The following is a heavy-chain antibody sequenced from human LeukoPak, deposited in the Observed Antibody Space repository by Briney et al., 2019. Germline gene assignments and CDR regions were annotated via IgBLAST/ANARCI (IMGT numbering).Heavy chain of an antibody. CDR3: ARDHSSSCLDY. J-gene: IGHJ4*02. Sequence: GGSLRLSCAVSGFTFSSYWMSWVRQAPGKGLEWVANIKQDGSETYYVDSVKGRFTISRDNAKNSLYLQMISLRAEDTAVYYCARDHSSSCLDYWGQGALVTVSS. D-gene: IGHD6-13*01. V-gene: IGHV3-7*01. CDR2: IKQDGSET. CDR1: GFTFSSYW.